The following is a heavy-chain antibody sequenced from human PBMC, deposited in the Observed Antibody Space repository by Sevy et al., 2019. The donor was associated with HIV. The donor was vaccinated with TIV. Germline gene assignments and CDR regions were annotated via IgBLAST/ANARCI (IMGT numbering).Heavy chain of an antibody. CDR2: INWNSGSI. CDR1: GFNLDDYA. D-gene: IGHD6-13*01. J-gene: IGHJ4*02. V-gene: IGHV3-9*01. Sequence: GGSLRLSCAASGFNLDDYAMHWVRQAPGKGLEWVSGINWNSGSIAYADSVKGRFSISRDNAKNSLYLQLNSLRAEDTAVYYCAKEYGGWYTSTWYFFDYWGQRTLVTVSS. CDR3: AKEYGGWYTSTWYFFDY.